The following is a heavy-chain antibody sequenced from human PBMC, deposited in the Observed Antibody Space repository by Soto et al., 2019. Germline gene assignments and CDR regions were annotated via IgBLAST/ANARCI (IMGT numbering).Heavy chain of an antibody. CDR2: IYYSVST. D-gene: IGHD6-19*01. J-gene: IGHJ4*02. Sequence: PSETLSLTCTVSGGSISTYYWNWIRQPPGKGLEWIGYIYYSVSTNHNPSLKSRVTMSIDASKNQFSLKLSSVTAADTAVYYCARGYSSYSSGWFQFDSWGRGTLVTVSS. CDR1: GGSISTYY. CDR3: ARGYSSYSSGWFQFDS. V-gene: IGHV4-59*01.